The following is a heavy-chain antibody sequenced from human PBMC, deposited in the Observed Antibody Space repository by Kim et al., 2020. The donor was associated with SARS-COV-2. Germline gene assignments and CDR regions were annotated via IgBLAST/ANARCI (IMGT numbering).Heavy chain of an antibody. CDR2: INAGNGNT. J-gene: IGHJ4*02. D-gene: IGHD3-22*01. CDR1: GYTFTSYA. V-gene: IGHV1-3*01. Sequence: ASVKVSCKASGYTFTSYAMHWVRQAPGQRLEWMGWINAGNGNTKYSQKFQGRVTITRYKSASTAYMELSSLRSEDTAVYYCARDGGTDYNDNYLAYEGQGTLVTVSA. CDR3: ARDGGTDYNDNYLAY.